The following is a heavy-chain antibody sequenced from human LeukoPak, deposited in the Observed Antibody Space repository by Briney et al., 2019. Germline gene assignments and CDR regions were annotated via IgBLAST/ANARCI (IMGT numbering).Heavy chain of an antibody. CDR3: ARDARSSSHFDY. D-gene: IGHD6-6*01. CDR1: GGSISGYY. J-gene: IGHJ4*02. CDR2: TYYSGST. Sequence: PSETLSLTCTVSGGSISGYYWSWIRQPPGKGLEWIGYTYYSGSTNYNPSLKSRVTISVDTSKNQFSLKLSSVTAADTAVYYCARDARSSSHFDYWGQGTLVTVPS. V-gene: IGHV4-59*01.